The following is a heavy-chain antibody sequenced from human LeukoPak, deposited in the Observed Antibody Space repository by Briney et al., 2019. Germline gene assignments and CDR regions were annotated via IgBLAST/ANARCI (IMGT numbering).Heavy chain of an antibody. Sequence: SQTLSLTCAVSGGSISSGGYSWSWIRQPPGKGLEWIGYIYHSGSTYYSPSLKSRVTISVDTSKNQFSLKLSSVTAADTAVYYCARDTEGSGYYYYGMDVWGQGTTVTVSS. CDR2: IYHSGST. V-gene: IGHV4-30-2*01. CDR3: ARDTEGSGYYYYGMDV. CDR1: GGSISSGGYS. J-gene: IGHJ6*02. D-gene: IGHD6-25*01.